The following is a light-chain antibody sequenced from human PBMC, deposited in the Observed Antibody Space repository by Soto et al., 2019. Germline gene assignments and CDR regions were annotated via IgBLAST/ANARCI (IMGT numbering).Light chain of an antibody. Sequence: DIQMTQSPSSLSASVGDRVTITCRASQSISNFLNWHQQKPGKAPELLIYAASSLQSGVPSRFSGSGSGTNFTITISSMQPEDFATYSCQKSYTTPYTFGQGTKLEIK. CDR2: AAS. CDR1: QSISNF. V-gene: IGKV1-39*01. CDR3: QKSYTTPYT. J-gene: IGKJ2*01.